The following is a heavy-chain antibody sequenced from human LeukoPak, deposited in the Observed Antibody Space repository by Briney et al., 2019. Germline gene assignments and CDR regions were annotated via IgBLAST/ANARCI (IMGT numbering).Heavy chain of an antibody. Sequence: KPSETLSLTCTVSGGSTSSYYWSWIRQPPGKGLEWIGYIYYSGSTNYNPSLKSRVTISVDTSKNQFSLKLSSVTAADTAVYYCARGRGSGSYYKDIDYWGQGTLVTVSS. CDR2: IYYSGST. CDR1: GGSTSSYY. J-gene: IGHJ4*02. V-gene: IGHV4-59*01. CDR3: ARGRGSGSYYKDIDY. D-gene: IGHD3-10*01.